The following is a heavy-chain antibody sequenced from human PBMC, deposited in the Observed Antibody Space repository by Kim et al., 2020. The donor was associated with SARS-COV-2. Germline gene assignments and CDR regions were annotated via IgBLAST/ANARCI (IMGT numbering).Heavy chain of an antibody. CDR2: INAGNGNT. J-gene: IGHJ4*02. CDR3: ARDLVKGYCSSTSCPKAPYFDY. Sequence: ASVKVSCKASGYTFTSYAMHWVRQAPGQRLEWMGWINAGNGNTKYSQKFQGRVTITRDTSASTAYMELSSLRSEDTAVYYCARDLVKGYCSSTSCPKAPYFDYWGQGTLVTVSS. V-gene: IGHV1-3*01. CDR1: GYTFTSYA. D-gene: IGHD2-2*01.